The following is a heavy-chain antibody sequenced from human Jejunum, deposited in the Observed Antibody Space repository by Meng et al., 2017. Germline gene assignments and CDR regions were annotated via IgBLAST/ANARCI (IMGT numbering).Heavy chain of an antibody. D-gene: IGHD3-22*01. V-gene: IGHV3-23*01. CDR3: AKGPGYDSRGSYSSSDY. CDR1: GITFRIYA. Sequence: EVQLLEPGGCLAQSGGALRLPCAASGITFRIYAMSRVRQAPGKGLEWVSAISGGGGSTYYADYVKGRFTISRDNSKNTLLLQMNSLRAEDTAVYFCAKGPGYDSRGSYSSSDYWGQGTLVTVSS. CDR2: ISGGGGST. J-gene: IGHJ4*02.